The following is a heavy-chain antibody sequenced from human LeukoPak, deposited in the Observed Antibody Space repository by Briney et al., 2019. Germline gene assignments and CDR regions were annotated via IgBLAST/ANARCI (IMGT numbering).Heavy chain of an antibody. J-gene: IGHJ6*02. CDR3: ARERFSHYYYGMDV. CDR1: GYTFTSYA. CDR2: INTNTGNP. Sequence: ASVKVSCKASGYTFTSYAMNWVRQAPGQGLEWMGWINTNTGNPTYAQGFTGRFVFSLDTSVSTAYLQISSLKAEDTAVYYRARERFSHYYYGMDVWGQGTTVTVSS. V-gene: IGHV7-4-1*02.